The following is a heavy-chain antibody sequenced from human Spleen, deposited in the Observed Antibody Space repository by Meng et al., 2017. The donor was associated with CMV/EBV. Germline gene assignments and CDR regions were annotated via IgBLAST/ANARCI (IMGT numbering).Heavy chain of an antibody. Sequence: GESLKISCAASGFTFSSYWMHWVRQAPGKGLVWVSRINSDGSSTSDADSVKGRFTISRDNAKNTLYLQMNSLRAEDTAVYYCARAGYCSSTSCYTGDYYYYGMDVWGQGTAVTVSS. J-gene: IGHJ6*02. V-gene: IGHV3-74*01. CDR2: INSDGSST. D-gene: IGHD2-2*02. CDR3: ARAGYCSSTSCYTGDYYYYGMDV. CDR1: GFTFSSYW.